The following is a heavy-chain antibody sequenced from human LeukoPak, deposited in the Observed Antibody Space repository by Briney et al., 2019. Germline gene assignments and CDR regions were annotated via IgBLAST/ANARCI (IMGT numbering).Heavy chain of an antibody. D-gene: IGHD1-7*01. CDR1: GFTFSSYW. V-gene: IGHV3-7*01. Sequence: GGSLRLSCAASGFTFSSYWMSWVRQAPGKGLEWVANIKQDGSEKYYVDSVKGRLTISRDNAKNSLYLQMDSLRAEDTAVYYCAREKGGTATDYYYYYYMDVWGKGTTVTVSS. J-gene: IGHJ6*03. CDR2: IKQDGSEK. CDR3: AREKGGTATDYYYYYYMDV.